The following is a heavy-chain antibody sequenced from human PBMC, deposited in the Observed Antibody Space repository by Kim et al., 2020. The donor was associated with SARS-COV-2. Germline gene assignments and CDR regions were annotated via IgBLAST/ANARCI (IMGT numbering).Heavy chain of an antibody. CDR3: ARRIRRRGSSSEYYYYYYGMDV. J-gene: IGHJ6*02. D-gene: IGHD2-15*01. CDR2: IYPGDSDT. V-gene: IGHV5-51*01. CDR1: GYSFTSYW. Sequence: GESLKISCKGSGYSFTSYWIGWVRQMPGKGLEWMGIIYPGDSDTRYSPSFQGQVTISADKSISTAYLQWSSLKASDTAMYYCARRIRRRGSSSEYYYYYYGMDVWGQGTTVTVSS.